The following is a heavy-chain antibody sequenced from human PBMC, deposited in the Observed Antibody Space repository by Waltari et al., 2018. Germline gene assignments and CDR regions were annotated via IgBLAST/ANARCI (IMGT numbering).Heavy chain of an antibody. CDR2: SRGRGTSA. D-gene: IGHD3-3*01. CDR3: AKRRDDDVWTNYFDY. Sequence: EVQLLESGGGLVEPGGSLRLSCAASGFTFSTHTMGWVRQAPGKGLEWFSTSRGRGTSAYNADAVKGRFTISRDKSRDTLCLQMNSLRAEDTAVYYCAKRRDDDVWTNYFDYWGQGALVTVSS. CDR1: GFTFSTHT. J-gene: IGHJ4*02. V-gene: IGHV3-23*01.